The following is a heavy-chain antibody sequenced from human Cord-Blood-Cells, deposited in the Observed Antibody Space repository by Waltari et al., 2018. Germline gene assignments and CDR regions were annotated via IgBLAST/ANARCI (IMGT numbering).Heavy chain of an antibody. Sequence: EVQLVESGGGLVKPGGSLSLSCAASGFTFSSYSMNWVGQAPWKGLEWVSAISSSSSYIYYADSVKGRFTIPRDNAKNSLYLQMNSLRAEDTAVYYCARDSSSSWYYYYYGMDVWGQGTTVTVSS. J-gene: IGHJ6*02. CDR2: ISSSSSYI. D-gene: IGHD6-13*01. V-gene: IGHV3-21*01. CDR1: GFTFSSYS. CDR3: ARDSSSSWYYYYYGMDV.